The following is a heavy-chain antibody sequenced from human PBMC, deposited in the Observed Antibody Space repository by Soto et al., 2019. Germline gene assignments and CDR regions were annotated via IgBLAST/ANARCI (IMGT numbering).Heavy chain of an antibody. Sequence: GGSLRLSCAASGFSLRDFGMHWVRQAPGKGLEYVAAVSDDGSEQYYADSVRGRFTISRDNSKNTVYLQLDSLTTGDTAVYYCARDPTGGYFHYDYWGQG. V-gene: IGHV3-30*17. CDR2: VSDDGSEQ. D-gene: IGHD1-26*01. CDR3: ARDPTGGYFHYDY. CDR1: GFSLRDFG. J-gene: IGHJ4*02.